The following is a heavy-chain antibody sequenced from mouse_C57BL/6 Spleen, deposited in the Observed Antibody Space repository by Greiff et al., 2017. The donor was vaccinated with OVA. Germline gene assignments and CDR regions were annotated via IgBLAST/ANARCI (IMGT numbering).Heavy chain of an antibody. J-gene: IGHJ3*01. CDR3: ARSDYGSSSWFAY. CDR2: IDPEDGET. V-gene: IGHV14-2*01. Sequence: EVQRVESGAELVKPGASVKLSCTASGFNIKDYYMHWVKQRTEQGLEWIGRIDPEDGETKYAPKFQGKATITADTSSNTAYLQLSSLTSENTAVYYCARSDYGSSSWFAYWGQGTLVTVSA. CDR1: GFNIKDYY. D-gene: IGHD1-1*01.